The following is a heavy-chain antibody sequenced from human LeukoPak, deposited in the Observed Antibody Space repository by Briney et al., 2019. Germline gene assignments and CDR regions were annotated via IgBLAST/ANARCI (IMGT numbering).Heavy chain of an antibody. J-gene: IGHJ5*02. Sequence: ASVEVSFKASGGNLSSYAISWVRQAPGQGLEWMGGIIPIFGTANYAQKFQGRVTITTDESTSTAYMELSSLRSEDTAVYYCYYDSREIRRGFDPWGQGTLVTVSS. V-gene: IGHV1-69*05. CDR3: YYDSREIRRGFDP. CDR2: IIPIFGTA. CDR1: GGNLSSYA. D-gene: IGHD3-22*01.